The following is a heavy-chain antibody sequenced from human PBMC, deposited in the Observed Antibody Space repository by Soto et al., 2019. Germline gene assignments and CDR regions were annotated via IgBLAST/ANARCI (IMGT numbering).Heavy chain of an antibody. J-gene: IGHJ4*02. D-gene: IGHD5-18*01. Sequence: GVSLRLSCVASGLTFSSWMSWVRQAPGKGLEWVAMTTQDGSGKHYVDSVKGRFTISRDSAKNSMYLQMNSLTVEDTAMYYCASLDTAMIKTAGYWGQGTQVTVSS. V-gene: IGHV3-7*01. CDR1: GLTFSSW. CDR3: ASLDTAMIKTAGY. CDR2: TTQDGSGK.